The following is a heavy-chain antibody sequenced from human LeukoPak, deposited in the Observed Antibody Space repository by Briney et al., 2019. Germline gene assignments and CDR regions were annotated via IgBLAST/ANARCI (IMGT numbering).Heavy chain of an antibody. V-gene: IGHV4-39*07. CDR1: GASMSNYY. CDR3: ARSPVVRGERGGWYYYYMDV. J-gene: IGHJ6*03. D-gene: IGHD3-10*01. Sequence: SETLSLTCNVSGASMSNYYWVWIRQPPGKGLEWIGSIYHSGTTYSGSTYYNPSLKSRVTMSVDTSKNQFSLKLSSVTAADMAVYYCARSPVVRGERGGWYYYYMDVWGKGTAVTISS. CDR2: IYHSGTTYSGST.